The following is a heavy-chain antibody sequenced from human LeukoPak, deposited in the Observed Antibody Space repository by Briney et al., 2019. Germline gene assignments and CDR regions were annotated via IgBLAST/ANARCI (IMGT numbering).Heavy chain of an antibody. Sequence: GGSLRLSCAASGFTFSSYGMHWVRQAPGKGLEWVAVISYDGSNKYYADSVKGRFTISRDNSKNTLYLQMNSLRAGDTAVYYCARDKSSGWYDAFDIWGQGTMVTVSS. CDR1: GFTFSSYG. CDR2: ISYDGSNK. D-gene: IGHD6-19*01. V-gene: IGHV3-30*03. CDR3: ARDKSSGWYDAFDI. J-gene: IGHJ3*02.